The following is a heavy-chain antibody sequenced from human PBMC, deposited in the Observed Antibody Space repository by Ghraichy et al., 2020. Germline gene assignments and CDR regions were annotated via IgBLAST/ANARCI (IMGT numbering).Heavy chain of an antibody. Sequence: SVKVSCKASGFTFTSSAVQWVRQARGQRLEWIGWIVVGSGNTNYAQKFQERVTITRDMSTSTAYMELSSLRSEDTAVYYCAAALGGFLEWFDYVWGSPDAFDIWGQGTMVTVSS. J-gene: IGHJ3*02. CDR2: IVVGSGNT. D-gene: IGHD3-16*01. CDR3: AAALGGFLEWFDYVWGSPDAFDI. V-gene: IGHV1-58*01. CDR1: GFTFTSSA.